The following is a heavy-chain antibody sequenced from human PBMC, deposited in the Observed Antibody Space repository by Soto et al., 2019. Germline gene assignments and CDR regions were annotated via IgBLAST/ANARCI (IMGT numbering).Heavy chain of an antibody. V-gene: IGHV4-30-4*01. CDR3: ARGRYCLTGRCFPNWFDS. D-gene: IGHD2-15*01. J-gene: IGHJ5*01. CDR2: IYKSTTT. CDR1: RDSISTVDYF. Sequence: SETLSLTCSVSRDSISTVDYFWAWIRQPPGQALEYIGYIYKSTTTYYNPSFESRVAISLDTSKSQFSLTVSSVTAADTVVYFCARGRYCLTGRCFPNWFDSWGQGTLVTVSS.